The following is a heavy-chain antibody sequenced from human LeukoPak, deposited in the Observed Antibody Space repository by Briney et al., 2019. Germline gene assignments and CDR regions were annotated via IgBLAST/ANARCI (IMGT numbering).Heavy chain of an antibody. CDR1: GFTVSSNY. V-gene: IGHV3-66*01. CDR3: ARGDGYNSYYFDY. CDR2: IYSGGST. J-gene: IGHJ4*02. D-gene: IGHD5-24*01. Sequence: GSLRLSCAASGFTVSSNYMSWVRQAPGKGLDWVSVIYSGGSTYYADSVKGRFTISRDNSKNTLYLQMNSLRAEDTAVYYCARGDGYNSYYFDYWGQGTLVTVSS.